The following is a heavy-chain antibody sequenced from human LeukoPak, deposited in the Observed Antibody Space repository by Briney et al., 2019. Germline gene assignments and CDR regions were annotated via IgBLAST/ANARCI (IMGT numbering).Heavy chain of an antibody. J-gene: IGHJ4*02. V-gene: IGHV3-21*01. CDR1: GFTFSGYS. Sequence: GGSLRLSCAASGFTFSGYSMKWVRQAPGKGLEWVSSISSGSTYIYYADSVKGRFTISRDNAKNSLYLQMNSLRAEDTAVYYCARGPAVAAPGDYWGQGTLVTVSS. CDR3: ARGPAVAAPGDY. D-gene: IGHD6-19*01. CDR2: ISSGSTYI.